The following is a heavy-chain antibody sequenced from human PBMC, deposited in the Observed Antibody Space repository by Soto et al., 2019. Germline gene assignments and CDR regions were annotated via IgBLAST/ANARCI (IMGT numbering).Heavy chain of an antibody. J-gene: IGHJ6*02. CDR1: GGSISSGDYY. Sequence: SETLSLTCTVSGGSISSGDYYWSRIRQPPGKGLEWIGYIYYSGSTYYNPSLKSRVTISVDTSKNQFSLKLSSVTAADTAVYYCARERVTNYYYYYGMDVWGQGTTVTVSS. V-gene: IGHV4-30-4*01. CDR3: ARERVTNYYYYYGMDV. D-gene: IGHD4-4*01. CDR2: IYYSGST.